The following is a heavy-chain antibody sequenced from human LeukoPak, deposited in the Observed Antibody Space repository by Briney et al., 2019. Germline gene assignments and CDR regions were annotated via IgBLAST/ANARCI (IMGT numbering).Heavy chain of an antibody. CDR3: ARVTIFGVARPNWFDP. J-gene: IGHJ5*02. CDR1: GGSISSGGYY. Sequence: NASETLSLTCTVSGGSISSGGYYWSWIRQPPGKGLEWIGYIYYSGSTNYNPSLKSRVTISVDTSKNQFSLKLSSVTAADTAVYYCARVTIFGVARPNWFDPWGQGTLVTVSS. V-gene: IGHV4-61*08. CDR2: IYYSGST. D-gene: IGHD3-3*01.